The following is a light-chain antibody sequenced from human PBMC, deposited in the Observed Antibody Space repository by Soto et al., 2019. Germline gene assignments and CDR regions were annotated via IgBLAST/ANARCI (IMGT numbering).Light chain of an antibody. CDR3: QQSYSTPIT. J-gene: IGKJ5*01. CDR2: AAS. V-gene: IGKV1-39*01. Sequence: DLQMTQSPSSLSASVGDRVTITCRASQSISSYLNWYQQKPGKAPKLLIYAASSLQSGVPSRFSGSGSGTDFTLTIRSLQPEDFATYYFQQSYSTPITFGQGTRLEMK. CDR1: QSISSY.